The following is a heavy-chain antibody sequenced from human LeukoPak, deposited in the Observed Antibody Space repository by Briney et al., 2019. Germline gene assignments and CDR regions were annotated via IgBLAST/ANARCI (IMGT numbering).Heavy chain of an antibody. CDR3: ARAYSSSWYFNWFDP. Sequence: SETLSLTCTVSGYSISSGYFWGWIRQPPGKGLEWIGTIYNSGSTYYNASLESRVTISVDTSKHQFSLKLSSVTAADTAVYYCARAYSSSWYFNWFDPWGQGTLVTVSS. CDR2: IYNSGST. J-gene: IGHJ5*02. D-gene: IGHD6-13*01. V-gene: IGHV4-38-2*02. CDR1: GYSISSGYF.